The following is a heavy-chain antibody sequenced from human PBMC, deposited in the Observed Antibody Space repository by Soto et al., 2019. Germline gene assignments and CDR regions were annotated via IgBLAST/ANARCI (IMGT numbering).Heavy chain of an antibody. CDR3: AKGAEGYVVSSLDS. CDR1: GFRFSDFA. D-gene: IGHD5-12*01. V-gene: IGHV3-23*01. Sequence: GGSLRLSCAASGFRFSDFAMTWVRQAPGRGLGWVSAITGTASSTYYADSVKGRFTISRDNSKNTLYLQINSLRAEDTAIYYCAKGAEGYVVSSLDSWGQGTLVTVSS. CDR2: ITGTASST. J-gene: IGHJ4*02.